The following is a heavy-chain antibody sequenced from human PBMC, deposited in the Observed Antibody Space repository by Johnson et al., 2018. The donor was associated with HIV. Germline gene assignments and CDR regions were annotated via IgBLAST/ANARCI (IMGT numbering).Heavy chain of an antibody. CDR1: GFTFDDYA. Sequence: VQLVESGGGLVQPGRSLRLSCAASGFTFDDYAMHWVRQAPGKGLEWVSGISWNSGSIDYADSVKGRFTISRDNAKNSLYLQMNSLRAEDTALYYCTTDGGLGSFDIWGQGTVVTVSS. CDR3: TTDGGLGSFDI. J-gene: IGHJ3*02. V-gene: IGHV3-9*01. CDR2: ISWNSGSI. D-gene: IGHD7-27*01.